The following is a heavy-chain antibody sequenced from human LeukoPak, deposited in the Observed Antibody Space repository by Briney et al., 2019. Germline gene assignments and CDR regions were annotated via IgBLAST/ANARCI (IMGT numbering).Heavy chain of an antibody. J-gene: IGHJ4*02. V-gene: IGHV4-59*12. CDR3: ARGVGRPAAIWEGFDY. CDR2: IFYTGNT. CDR1: GASISSFF. D-gene: IGHD2-2*01. Sequence: SETLSLTCTVSGASISSFFWSWIRQPPGKGLEWVGYIFYTGNTKFNPSLKSRVTISLDTSKNQFSLKLSSVTAADTAVYYCARGVGRPAAIWEGFDYWGQGTLVTVSS.